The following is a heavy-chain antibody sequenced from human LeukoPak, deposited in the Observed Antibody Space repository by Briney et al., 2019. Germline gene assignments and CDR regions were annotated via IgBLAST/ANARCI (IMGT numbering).Heavy chain of an antibody. CDR3: AKDRAWKFYFAS. CDR2: IRYDGVVQ. Sequence: GRSLRLSCAASGFTFSNFGMPWVRQAPRKGLEWVAFIRYDGVVQYYADSVKGRFTISRDDSKNTLFLHMNIMRPEDTAMYYCAKDRAWKFYFASWGQGALVTVSS. V-gene: IGHV3-30*02. J-gene: IGHJ4*02. D-gene: IGHD1-1*01. CDR1: GFTFSNFG.